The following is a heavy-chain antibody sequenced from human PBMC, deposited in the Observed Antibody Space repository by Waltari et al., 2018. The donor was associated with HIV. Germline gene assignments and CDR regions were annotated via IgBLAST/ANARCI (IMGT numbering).Heavy chain of an antibody. D-gene: IGHD3-22*01. CDR3: ARNSSGKGNRYFYYGLDV. CDR1: GYNFINFD. V-gene: IGHV1-8*02. Sequence: QVHLVQSGPEVKRPGASVKISCKAYGYNFINFDVNWVRQAAGQGPEWLGWKNPNNGNTAAPYIFEERVTMTRDVSTDTAYLEMSGLTPEDTAIYYCARNSSGKGNRYFYYGLDVWGQGTPVTV. J-gene: IGHJ6*02. CDR2: KNPNNGNT.